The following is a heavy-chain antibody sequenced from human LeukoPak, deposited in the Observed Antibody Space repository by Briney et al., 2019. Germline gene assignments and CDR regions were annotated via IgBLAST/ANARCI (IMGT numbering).Heavy chain of an antibody. D-gene: IGHD6-19*01. Sequence: GGSLRLSCAASGFTFSSYSMNWVRQAPGKGLEWVSSISSSSSYIYYADSVNGRFTISRDNFKNTLYLQMNSLRAEDAAVYYCARVLADNSGWYHFDYWGQGTLVAVSS. CDR2: ISSSSSYI. CDR1: GFTFSSYS. J-gene: IGHJ4*02. V-gene: IGHV3-21*01. CDR3: ARVLADNSGWYHFDY.